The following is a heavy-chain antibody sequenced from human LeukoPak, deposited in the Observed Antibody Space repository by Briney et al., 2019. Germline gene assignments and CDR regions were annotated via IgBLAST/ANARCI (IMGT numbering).Heavy chain of an antibody. CDR1: GFTFSSYG. J-gene: IGHJ6*02. Sequence: GRSLRLSCAASGFTFSSYGMHWVRQAPGKGLEWVAVISYDGSNKYYADSVKGRFTISRDNSKNTLYLQMNSLRAEDTAVYYCARNFHEDGMDVWGQGTTVTVSS. CDR3: ARNFHEDGMDV. CDR2: ISYDGSNK. V-gene: IGHV3-30*03.